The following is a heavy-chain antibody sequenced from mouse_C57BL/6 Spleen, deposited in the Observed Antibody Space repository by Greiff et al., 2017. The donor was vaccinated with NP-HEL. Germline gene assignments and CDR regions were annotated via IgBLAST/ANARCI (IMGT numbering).Heavy chain of an antibody. D-gene: IGHD1-1*01. CDR2: IYPGDGDT. V-gene: IGHV1-80*01. CDR1: GYAFSSYW. CDR3: ASPITTVVEGYAMDY. J-gene: IGHJ4*01. Sequence: QVQLQQSGAELVKPGASVKISCKASGYAFSSYWMNWVKQRPGKGLEWIGQIYPGDGDTNYNGKFKGKATLTADKSSSTAYMQLSSRTSEDSAVYFCASPITTVVEGYAMDYWGQGTSVTVSS.